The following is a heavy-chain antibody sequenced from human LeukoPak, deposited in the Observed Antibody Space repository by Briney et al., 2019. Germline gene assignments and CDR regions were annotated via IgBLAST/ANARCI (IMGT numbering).Heavy chain of an antibody. J-gene: IGHJ1*01. Sequence: GGSLRLSCAASGFTFRSYSMNWVRQAPGKGLEWVAHINPDGRDTYYVDSVKGRFTISRDNAQNSMYLQMNSLRVEDTVVYYCTSWGDTTAEYFQRWGQGTLVTVSS. CDR3: TSWGDTTAEYFQR. V-gene: IGHV3-7*01. CDR1: GFTFRSYS. CDR2: INPDGRDT. D-gene: IGHD2-21*02.